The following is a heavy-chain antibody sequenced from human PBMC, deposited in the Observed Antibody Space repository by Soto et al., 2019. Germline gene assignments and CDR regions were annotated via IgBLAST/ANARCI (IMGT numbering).Heavy chain of an antibody. CDR2: ISYEGSHK. Sequence: QVQLVESGGGVVQPGGSLILSCVASGFFFSSHGMYWVRQAPGRGLEWVALISYEGSHKYYVDSVKGRFTISRDNSKKTVYLHMTSLRAEDTALYYCAKDFELPDGDYYHYGMDVWGQGTTVSVSS. CDR3: AKDFELPDGDYYHYGMDV. J-gene: IGHJ6*02. V-gene: IGHV3-30*18. D-gene: IGHD1-1*01. CDR1: GFFFSSHG.